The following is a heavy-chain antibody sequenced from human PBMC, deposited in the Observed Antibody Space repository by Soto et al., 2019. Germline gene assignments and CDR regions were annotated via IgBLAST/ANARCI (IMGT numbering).Heavy chain of an antibody. J-gene: IGHJ2*01. V-gene: IGHV4-34*01. D-gene: IGHD3-9*01. CDR1: GGSFSGHY. CDR2: INDRGSI. Sequence: QVQLQQWGAGPLRPLETLSLTCGVSGGSFSGHYWAWIRQSPGKGLEWIGEINDRGSINYNPSLKSRVSISVDTSKNHYSLNLRSVTAADTAVYYCARESHDILTGPPWVWYFDLWGRGTLSLCRQ. CDR3: ARESHDILTGPPWVWYFDL.